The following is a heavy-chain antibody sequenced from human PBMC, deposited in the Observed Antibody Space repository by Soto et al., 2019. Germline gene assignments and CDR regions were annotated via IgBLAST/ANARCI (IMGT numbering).Heavy chain of an antibody. CDR2: IKSDGSST. V-gene: IGHV3-74*01. D-gene: IGHD3-9*01. CDR3: AIGGGDYNYLDY. Sequence: EVQLVESGGGLVQPGGSLRLSCAASGFLFNTYWMFWVRQAPRKGLLWVSRIKSDGSSTNYADSVKGRFTISRDNAKNTLYLQMTSLRAEDTAEYYCAIGGGDYNYLDYWGQGILVTVSS. CDR1: GFLFNTYW. J-gene: IGHJ4*02.